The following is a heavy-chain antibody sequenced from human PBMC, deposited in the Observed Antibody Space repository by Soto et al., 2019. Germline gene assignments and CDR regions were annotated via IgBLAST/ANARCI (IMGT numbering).Heavy chain of an antibody. CDR3: ARVNRPDTSGYYLYIWFDP. V-gene: IGHV1-46*01. Sequence: ASVKVSCKAFGYTLTNYYMHWVRQAPGQGLEWMGIISTSGGSTSYAQKFQGRVTMTRDTATSTVYMELSSLRSEDTAVYYCARVNRPDTSGYYLYIWFDPWGQGTMVTVSS. CDR1: GYTLTNYY. CDR2: ISTSGGST. J-gene: IGHJ5*02. D-gene: IGHD3-22*01.